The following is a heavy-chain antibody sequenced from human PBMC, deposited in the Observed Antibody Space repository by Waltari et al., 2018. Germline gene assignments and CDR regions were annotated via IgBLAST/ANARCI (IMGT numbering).Heavy chain of an antibody. J-gene: IGHJ4*02. CDR2: IYYSGST. D-gene: IGHD6-19*01. CDR3: ARDGAVAGRFDY. Sequence: QLQLQESGPGLVKPSETLSLTCTVSGGSISSSSYYWGWIRQPPGKGLEWIGSIYYSGSTYYNPSLKSRVTISVDTSKNQFSLKLSSVTAADTAVYYCARDGAVAGRFDYWGQGTLVTVSS. V-gene: IGHV4-39*07. CDR1: GGSISSSSYY.